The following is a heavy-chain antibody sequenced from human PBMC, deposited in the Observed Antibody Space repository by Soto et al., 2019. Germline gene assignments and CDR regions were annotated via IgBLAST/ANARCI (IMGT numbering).Heavy chain of an antibody. CDR1: GFTVSSNY. CDR2: IYSDGTT. CDR3: ASLSN. V-gene: IGHV3-53*02. J-gene: IGHJ4*02. Sequence: EVQLVETGGGLIQPGGSLRLSCAASGFTVSSNYMTWVRQAPGKGLEWGSIIYSDGTTSYADSVKGRFTISRDNFKNTLHLQMNSLRAEDTAVDYCASLSNWGQGTLVTVSS. D-gene: IGHD6-6*01.